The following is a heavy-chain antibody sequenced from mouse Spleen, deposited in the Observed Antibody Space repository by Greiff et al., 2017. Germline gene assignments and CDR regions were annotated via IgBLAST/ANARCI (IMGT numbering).Heavy chain of an antibody. CDR2: ISSGGGNT. CDR1: GFTFSSYA. J-gene: IGHJ2*01. CDR3: ARRGYYGSSYFDY. D-gene: IGHD1-1*01. V-gene: IGHV5-9*04. Sequence: EVKLVESGGGLVKLGGSLKLSCAASGFTFSSYAMSWVRQTPEKRLEWVATISSGGGNTYYPDSVKGRFTISRDNAKNTLYLQMSSLKSEDTAMYYCARRGYYGSSYFDYWGQGTTLTVSS.